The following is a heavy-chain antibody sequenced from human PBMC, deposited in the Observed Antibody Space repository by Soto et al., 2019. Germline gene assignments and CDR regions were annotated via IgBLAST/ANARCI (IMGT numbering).Heavy chain of an antibody. CDR1: GGSISSSSYY. Sequence: SETLSLTCTVSGGSISSSSYYWGWIRQPPGKGLEWIGSIYYSGSTYYNPSLKSRVTISVDTSKNQFSLKLSSVTAADTAVYYCARRAVAGTPYYYYYGMDVWGQGTTVS. CDR3: ARRAVAGTPYYYYYGMDV. D-gene: IGHD6-19*01. V-gene: IGHV4-39*01. J-gene: IGHJ6*02. CDR2: IYYSGST.